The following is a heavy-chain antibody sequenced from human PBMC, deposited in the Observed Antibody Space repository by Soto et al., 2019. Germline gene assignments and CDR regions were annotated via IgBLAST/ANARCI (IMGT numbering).Heavy chain of an antibody. CDR3: AKDWISVTTCYCLEN. D-gene: IGHD4-4*01. CDR1: GFTFSSYA. J-gene: IGHJ4*02. CDR2: VSGSSGSK. Sequence: EVQLLESGGGLVQPGGSLRLSCAASGFTFSSYAMSWVRQAPGKGLEWVSSVSGSSGSKSYADSVKGRFTISRDNAKSTVYLQMNSLRAEDTAVYFCAKDWISVTTCYCLENWGQGTLVTVSS. V-gene: IGHV3-23*01.